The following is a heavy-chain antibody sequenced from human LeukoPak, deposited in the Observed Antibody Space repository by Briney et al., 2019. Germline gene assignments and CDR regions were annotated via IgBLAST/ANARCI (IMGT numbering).Heavy chain of an antibody. CDR1: GFSFNNYA. Sequence: GGSLRLSCAASGFSFNNYAMYWVRQAPGKGLEWVALISYDGGDKYYAESMKGRITISRDNAKNSLYLQMNSLRAEDTAVYYCARGEYGSGSYHIDYWGQGTLVTVSS. CDR2: ISYDGGDK. V-gene: IGHV3-30*03. D-gene: IGHD3-10*01. CDR3: ARGEYGSGSYHIDY. J-gene: IGHJ4*02.